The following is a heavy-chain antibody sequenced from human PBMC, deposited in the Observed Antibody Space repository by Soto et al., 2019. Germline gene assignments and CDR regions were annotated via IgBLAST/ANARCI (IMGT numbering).Heavy chain of an antibody. CDR1: GFSLSTTGEA. CDR2: IHWDDDK. Sequence: SGPTLVNPTQTLTLTCTFSGFSLSTTGEAVGWIRQPPGKALEWLALIHWDDDKRYSPSLKSRLTITKDTSKNQVVLTMTNMDPVDTATYYCAHRYSSSNSYYFGMDVWGQGTTVTVSS. D-gene: IGHD6-13*01. J-gene: IGHJ6*02. CDR3: AHRYSSSNSYYFGMDV. V-gene: IGHV2-5*02.